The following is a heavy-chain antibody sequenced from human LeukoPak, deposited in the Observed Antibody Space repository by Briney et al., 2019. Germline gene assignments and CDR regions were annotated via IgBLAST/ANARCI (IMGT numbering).Heavy chain of an antibody. CDR1: GGSISSGSYY. V-gene: IGHV4-39*01. Sequence: SETLSLSCTVSGGSISSGSYYWGWIRQPPGKGLEWIGSIYYSGSTYYNPSLKSRVTISADTSKNHFSLKLNPVTAADTAVYYCARQPITVTTLDYWGQGTLVTVSS. CDR3: ARQPITVTTLDY. D-gene: IGHD4-17*01. J-gene: IGHJ4*02. CDR2: IYYSGST.